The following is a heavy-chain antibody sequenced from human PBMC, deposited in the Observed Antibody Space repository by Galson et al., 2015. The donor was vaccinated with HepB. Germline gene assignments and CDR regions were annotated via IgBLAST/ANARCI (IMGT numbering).Heavy chain of an antibody. Sequence: SLRLSCAASGFTFSSYGMNWVRQAPGKGLEWVSSISSSSSYIYYADSVKGRFTISRDNAKNSLYLQMNSLRGDDTAVYYCAAGGKGLLEFSMGDYSGHGTLSTVSS. CDR2: ISSSSSYI. CDR1: GFTFSSYG. CDR3: AAGGKGLLEFSMGDY. J-gene: IGHJ4*01. D-gene: IGHD1-1*01. V-gene: IGHV3-21*04.